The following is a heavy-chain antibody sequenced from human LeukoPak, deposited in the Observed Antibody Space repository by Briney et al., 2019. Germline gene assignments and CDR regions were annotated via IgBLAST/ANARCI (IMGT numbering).Heavy chain of an antibody. V-gene: IGHV4-59*01. CDR1: GGSMNSYY. Sequence: SETLSLTCTVSGGSMNSYYWSWVRQPPGKGPEWIGYIYSSGSTNYNPSLKSRVTISVDASKTQFSLKLNSVTAADTAVYYCARGSRELYYFDYWGQGTLVTVSS. J-gene: IGHJ4*02. CDR3: ARGSRELYYFDY. D-gene: IGHD1-7*01. CDR2: IYSSGST.